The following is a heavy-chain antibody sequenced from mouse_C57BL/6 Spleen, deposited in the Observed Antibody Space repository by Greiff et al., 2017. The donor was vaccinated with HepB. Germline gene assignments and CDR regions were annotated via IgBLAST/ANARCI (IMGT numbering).Heavy chain of an antibody. V-gene: IGHV1-26*01. D-gene: IGHD1-1*01. CDR2: INPNNGGT. Sequence: EVQLQQSGPELVKPGASVKISCKASGYTFTDYYMNWVKQSHGKSLEWIGDINPNNGGTSYNQKFKGKATLTVDKSSSTAYMELRSLTSEDSAVYYCARCTTVVDYFDYWGQGTTLTVSS. CDR1: GYTFTDYY. CDR3: ARCTTVVDYFDY. J-gene: IGHJ2*01.